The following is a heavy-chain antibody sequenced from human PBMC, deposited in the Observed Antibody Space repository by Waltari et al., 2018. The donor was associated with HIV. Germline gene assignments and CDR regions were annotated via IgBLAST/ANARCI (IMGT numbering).Heavy chain of an antibody. J-gene: IGHJ5*02. CDR2: MYHCGST. V-gene: IGHV4-4*02. D-gene: IGHD4-17*01. CDR3: VRVMTGDSRSSWFDP. Sequence: QVQLLQSGPGQVKPSETLSLTCAVSGDSISSYSWWTWVRQAPGKGLEWIGEMYHCGSTNYHPSPRIRVTISVDKSKNQFSMRLTSVTAADTALYYCVRVMTGDSRSSWFDPWGQGTLVTVSS. CDR1: GDSISSYSW.